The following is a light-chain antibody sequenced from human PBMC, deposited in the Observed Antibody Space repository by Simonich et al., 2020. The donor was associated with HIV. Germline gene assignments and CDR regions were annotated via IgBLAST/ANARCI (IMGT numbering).Light chain of an antibody. CDR3: SSYSSRNTWV. CDR1: SSDIGTYNF. J-gene: IGLJ3*02. Sequence: QSALTQPASVSGSPGPSITISCTGTSSDIGTYNFFSWYHQHPGKAPKIMICDVSQRPSGHSNRVSASKAGNTASLTISGLQAEDEVDYYCSSYSSRNTWVFGGGTKVTVL. V-gene: IGLV2-14*03. CDR2: DVS.